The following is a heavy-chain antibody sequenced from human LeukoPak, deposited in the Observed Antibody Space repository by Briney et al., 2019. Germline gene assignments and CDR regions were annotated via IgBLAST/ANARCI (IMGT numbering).Heavy chain of an antibody. CDR1: GFTFSDYY. CDR3: SRGALGAFDI. V-gene: IGHV3-74*01. Sequence: PGGSLRLSCAASGFTFSDYYMSWIRQAPGKGLVWVSRINSDGSSTNYADSVKGRFTISRDNAKNTVYLQMNSLRAEDTAVYYCSRGALGAFDIWGQGTMVTVSS. J-gene: IGHJ3*02. CDR2: INSDGSST.